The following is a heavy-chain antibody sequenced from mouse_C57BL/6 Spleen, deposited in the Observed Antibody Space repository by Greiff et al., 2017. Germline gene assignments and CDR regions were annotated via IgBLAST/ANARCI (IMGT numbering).Heavy chain of an antibody. CDR1: GFSLTSYG. CDR3: ARSYYGSSSDYWYFDV. Sequence: VKLVESGPGLVAPSQSLSITCTVSGFSLTSYGVDWVRQSPGKGLEWLGVIWGVGSTNYNSALKSRLSISKDNSKSQVFLKMNSLQTDDTAMYYCARSYYGSSSDYWYFDVWGTGTTVTVSS. V-gene: IGHV2-6*01. D-gene: IGHD1-1*01. J-gene: IGHJ1*03. CDR2: IWGVGST.